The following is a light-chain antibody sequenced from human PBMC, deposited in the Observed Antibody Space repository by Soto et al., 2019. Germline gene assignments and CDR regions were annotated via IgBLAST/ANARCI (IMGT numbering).Light chain of an antibody. Sequence: QSALTQPASVSGSPGQSITISCTGTSSDVGGYNYVSWYRQLPGKAPKLMIYEVSNRPSGVSIRFSGSKSGNTASLTISGLQSEDEADYYCSSYTSRGIPWVFGGGTKL. CDR3: SSYTSRGIPWV. V-gene: IGLV2-14*01. J-gene: IGLJ3*02. CDR2: EVS. CDR1: SSDVGGYNY.